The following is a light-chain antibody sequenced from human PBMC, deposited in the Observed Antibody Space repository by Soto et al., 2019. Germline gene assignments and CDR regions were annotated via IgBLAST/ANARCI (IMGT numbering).Light chain of an antibody. CDR3: QHHNSFPFS. CDR1: QSINNR. V-gene: IGKV1-5*03. CDR2: KAA. Sequence: DIQMTQSPPTLSASVGDIVTITCRASQSINNRLAWHQQKTGKTPKVLIYKAARLESGVPSRFSGRGSGTEFTSPIRSRQADDVATYYCQHHNSFPFSFGGGTKVEIK. J-gene: IGKJ4*01.